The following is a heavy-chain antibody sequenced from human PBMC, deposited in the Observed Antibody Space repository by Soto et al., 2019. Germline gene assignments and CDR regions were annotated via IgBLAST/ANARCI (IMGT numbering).Heavy chain of an antibody. CDR1: GASVSSGDYY. Sequence: QVQLQVSGPGLVEPSQTLSLTCTVSGASVSSGDYYWTWIRQPPGKDLEWIGYIYSSGNTNYNPALRSRVTMSKDTSKNQFSLKLNSVTAADTAVYYCAGRVTGGGERVDPWGLGTLVTVSS. CDR3: AGRVTGGGERVDP. CDR2: IYSSGNT. J-gene: IGHJ5*02. D-gene: IGHD3-16*01. V-gene: IGHV4-30-4*01.